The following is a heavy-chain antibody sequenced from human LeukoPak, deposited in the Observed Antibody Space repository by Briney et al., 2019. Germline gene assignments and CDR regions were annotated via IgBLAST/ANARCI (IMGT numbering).Heavy chain of an antibody. V-gene: IGHV1-46*01. D-gene: IGHD3-22*01. Sequence: ASVKVSCKASGYIFTNYYMHRVRQAPGQGLEWMGIINPSGGSTSYAQKFQGRVTMTRDTSTSTVYMELSSLRSEDTAVYFCARDLASSGYYWDWGQGTLVTVSS. CDR3: ARDLASSGYYWD. CDR1: GYIFTNYY. J-gene: IGHJ4*02. CDR2: INPSGGST.